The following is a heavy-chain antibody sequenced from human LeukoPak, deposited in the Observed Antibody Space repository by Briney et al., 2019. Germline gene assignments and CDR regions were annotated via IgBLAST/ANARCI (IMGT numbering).Heavy chain of an antibody. V-gene: IGHV3-48*01. CDR3: AREVGYCSSTSCMDWFDP. Sequence: GGSLRLSCAASGLTFSSYWMHWVRQAPGKGLEWVSYISSSSSTIYYADSVKGRFTISRDNAKNSLYLQMNSLRAEDTAVYYCAREVGYCSSTSCMDWFDPWGQGTLVTVSS. CDR2: ISSSSSTI. D-gene: IGHD2-2*01. J-gene: IGHJ5*02. CDR1: GLTFSSYW.